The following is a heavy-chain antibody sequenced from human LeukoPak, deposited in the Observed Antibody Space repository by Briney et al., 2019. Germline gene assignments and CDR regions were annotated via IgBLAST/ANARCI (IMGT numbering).Heavy chain of an antibody. CDR2: IKQDGSEK. J-gene: IGHJ4*02. V-gene: IGHV3-7*05. Sequence: TGGSLRLSCAASGFTFSCYWMSWVRQAPGKGLEWVANIKQDGSEKYYVDSVKGRFTISRDNAKNSLYLQMNSLRAEDTAVYYCARDPIAVAGTRWGQGTLVTVSS. CDR3: ARDPIAVAGTR. D-gene: IGHD6-19*01. CDR1: GFTFSCYW.